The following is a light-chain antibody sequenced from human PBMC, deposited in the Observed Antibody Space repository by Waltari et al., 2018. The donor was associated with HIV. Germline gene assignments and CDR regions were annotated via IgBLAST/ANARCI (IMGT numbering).Light chain of an antibody. CDR1: SSNIGSYT. V-gene: IGLV1-44*01. J-gene: IGLJ2*01. CDR2: ANH. Sequence: QSELTQPPSASGTPGQRVTISCSGSSSNIGSYTVNWYQQLPGTAPKLLIYANHQRPSGIPDRFSGSQSDTSASLAIGGLQSEDEADYYCATWDACLSGPVFGGGTKLTVL. CDR3: ATWDACLSGPV.